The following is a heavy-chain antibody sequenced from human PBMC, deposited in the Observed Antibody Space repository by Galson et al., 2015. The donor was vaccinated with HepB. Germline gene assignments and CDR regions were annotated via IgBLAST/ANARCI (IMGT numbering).Heavy chain of an antibody. Sequence: QVQLQESGPGLVKPSETLSLTCSVSGGSIISNDHYWVWIRQPPGKGLEWIGTFYYSENNSYNPSPRSRVTISGDTSKNQVSLTLTSVTAADTAVYFCAKHNTGGIFYFQGMDVWGQGTTVIVSS. D-gene: IGHD1-1*01. CDR3: AKHNTGGIFYFQGMDV. CDR1: GGSIISNDHY. J-gene: IGHJ6*02. CDR2: FYYSENN. V-gene: IGHV4-39*07.